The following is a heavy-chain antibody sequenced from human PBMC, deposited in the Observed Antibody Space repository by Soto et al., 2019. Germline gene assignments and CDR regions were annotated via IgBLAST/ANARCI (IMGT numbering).Heavy chain of an antibody. Sequence: ASVKVSCKASGYTFTSYYMHRVRQAPGQGLEWMGIINPSGGSTSYAQKFQGRVTMTRDTSTSTVYMELSSLRSEDTAVYYCARVKGYDYGDYSMGMDVWGQGTTVTVSS. CDR1: GYTFTSYY. V-gene: IGHV1-46*01. CDR2: INPSGGST. D-gene: IGHD4-17*01. CDR3: ARVKGYDYGDYSMGMDV. J-gene: IGHJ6*02.